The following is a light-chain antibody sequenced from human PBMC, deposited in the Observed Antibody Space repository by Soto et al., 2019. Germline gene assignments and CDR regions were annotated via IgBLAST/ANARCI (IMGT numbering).Light chain of an antibody. CDR3: QSYDRSLSGVV. Sequence: QSVLTQPPSVSGAPGQRVTISCTGSGSNIGSNYDVHWYQQFPGTAPKLLIYGNNNRPSGVPDRFSGSRSGTSGSLAITGLQAEDEADYYCQSYDRSLSGVVFGRGTKVTVL. CDR2: GNN. CDR1: GSNIGSNYD. J-gene: IGLJ2*01. V-gene: IGLV1-40*01.